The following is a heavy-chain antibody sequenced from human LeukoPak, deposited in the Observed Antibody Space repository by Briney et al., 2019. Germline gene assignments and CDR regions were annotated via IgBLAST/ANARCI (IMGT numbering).Heavy chain of an antibody. J-gene: IGHJ5*02. CDR2: ISSSSSYI. V-gene: IGHV3-21*01. Sequence: PGGSLRLSCAASGFTFSSYSMNWVRQAPGKGLEWVSSISSSSSYIYYADSVKGRFTISRDNAKNSLYLQMNSLRAEDTAVYYCARGGLGELLPNWFDPWGQGTLVTVSS. CDR3: ARGGLGELLPNWFDP. CDR1: GFTFSSYS. D-gene: IGHD3-10*01.